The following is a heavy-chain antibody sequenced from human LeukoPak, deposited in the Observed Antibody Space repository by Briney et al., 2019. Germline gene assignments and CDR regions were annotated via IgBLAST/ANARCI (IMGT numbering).Heavy chain of an antibody. CDR2: IYPGDSDT. CDR1: GYSFTNYW. Sequence: GESLKISCQGSGYSFTNYWIAWVRQMPGKGLEWMGLIYPGDSDTRYSPSFQGQGTISADKSISTAYLQWSSLKASDTAMYYCARLQGGWDSGYEDYWGQGTLVTVSS. V-gene: IGHV5-51*01. D-gene: IGHD5-12*01. J-gene: IGHJ4*02. CDR3: ARLQGGWDSGYEDY.